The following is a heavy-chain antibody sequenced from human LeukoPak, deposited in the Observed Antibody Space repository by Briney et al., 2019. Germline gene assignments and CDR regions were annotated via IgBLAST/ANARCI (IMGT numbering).Heavy chain of an antibody. CDR1: GGSFSGYY. V-gene: IGHV4-34*01. CDR3: ARGNRQLAYYGSGSRLPYDS. D-gene: IGHD3-10*01. J-gene: IGHJ4*02. CDR2: INHSGST. Sequence: SETLSLTCAVYGGSFSGYYWSWIRQPPGKGLEWIGEINHSGSTNYNPSLKSRVTISVDTSKNQFSLKLSSVTAADTAVYYCARGNRQLAYYGSGSRLPYDSWGQGTLVTVSS.